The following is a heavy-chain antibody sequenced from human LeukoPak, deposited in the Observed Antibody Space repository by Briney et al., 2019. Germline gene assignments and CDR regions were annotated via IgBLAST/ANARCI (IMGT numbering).Heavy chain of an antibody. D-gene: IGHD3-10*01. Sequence: ASVKVSCKASGYTFTSYGISWVRQAPGQGLEWMGWISAYNGNTNYAQKLQGRVTMTTDTSTSTAYMELRSLRSDDTAVYYCARVGDYYGSGSYYNANPLSEDYWGQGTLVTVSS. J-gene: IGHJ4*02. CDR2: ISAYNGNT. CDR1: GYTFTSYG. CDR3: ARVGDYYGSGSYYNANPLSEDY. V-gene: IGHV1-18*01.